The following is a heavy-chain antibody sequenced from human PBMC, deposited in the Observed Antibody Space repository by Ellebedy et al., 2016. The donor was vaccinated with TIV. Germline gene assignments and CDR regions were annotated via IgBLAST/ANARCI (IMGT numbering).Heavy chain of an antibody. D-gene: IGHD5-18*01. CDR3: ASHRGSTYGPYDY. Sequence: MPSETLSLTCTVSGGSISSSSYYWGWIRQPPGKGLEWIGRIYYSGSTYYNPSLKSRVTISVDTSKKQFSLKVNFVTAGDPAVYYCASHRGSTYGPYDYWGQGTLVTVSS. CDR1: GGSISSSSYY. J-gene: IGHJ4*02. CDR2: IYYSGST. V-gene: IGHV4-39*01.